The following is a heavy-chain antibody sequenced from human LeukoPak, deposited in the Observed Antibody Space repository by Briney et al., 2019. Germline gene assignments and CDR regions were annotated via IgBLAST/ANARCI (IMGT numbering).Heavy chain of an antibody. CDR1: GFTVSSNY. V-gene: IGHV3-66*01. D-gene: IGHD5-18*01. CDR2: IYSGGST. CDR3: AREDSYGYDFYFDY. Sequence: PGGSLRLSRAASGFTVSSNYMSWVRQAPGKGLEWVSVIYSGGSTYYADSVKGRFTISRDNSKNTLYLQMNTLRAEDTAVYYCAREDSYGYDFYFDYWGQGTLVTVSS. J-gene: IGHJ4*02.